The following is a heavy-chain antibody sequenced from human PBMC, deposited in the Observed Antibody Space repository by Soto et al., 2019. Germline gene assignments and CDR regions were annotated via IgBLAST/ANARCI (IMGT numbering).Heavy chain of an antibody. CDR1: GGSISSYY. D-gene: IGHD6-13*01. CDR2: IYYSGST. J-gene: IGHJ3*02. CDR3: ARVGPVGVAAAGRGGHDAFDI. Sequence: SETLSLTCTVSGGSISSYYWSWIRQPPGKGLEWIGYIYYSGSTNYNPSLKSRVTISVDTSKNQFSLKLSSVTAADTAVYYCARVGPVGVAAAGRGGHDAFDIWGQGTMVT. V-gene: IGHV4-59*01.